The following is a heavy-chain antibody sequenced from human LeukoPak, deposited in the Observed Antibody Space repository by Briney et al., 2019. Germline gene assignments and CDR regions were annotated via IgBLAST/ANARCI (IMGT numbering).Heavy chain of an antibody. CDR1: GFTFSDYS. Sequence: PGGSLRLSRVASGFTFSDYSMHWVRQAPGKGLEWVSYIRSTGTTIYHGDSVKGRFTISRDNAKNSLFLQMNSLRVEDTAVYYCARVGWGQQLARLDYWGQGTLATVSS. V-gene: IGHV3-48*01. J-gene: IGHJ4*02. CDR2: IRSTGTTI. CDR3: ARVGWGQQLARLDY. D-gene: IGHD6-13*01.